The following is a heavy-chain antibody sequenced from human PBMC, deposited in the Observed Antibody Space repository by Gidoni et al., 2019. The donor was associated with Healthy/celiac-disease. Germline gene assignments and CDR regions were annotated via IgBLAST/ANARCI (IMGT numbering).Heavy chain of an antibody. CDR2: IKQDGSEK. V-gene: IGHV3-7*01. Sequence: EVQLVESGGGLVQPGGSLRLSCAASGFTFSSYWMSWVRQAPGKGLEWVANIKQDGSEKYYVDSVKGRFTISRDNAKNSLYLQMNSLRAEDTAVYYCARDPPPGGWYSHGDYWGQGTLVTVSS. CDR3: ARDPPPGGWYSHGDY. CDR1: GFTFSSYW. D-gene: IGHD6-19*01. J-gene: IGHJ4*02.